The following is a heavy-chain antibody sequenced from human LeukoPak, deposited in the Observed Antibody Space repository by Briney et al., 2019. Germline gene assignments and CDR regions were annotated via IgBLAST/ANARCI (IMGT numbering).Heavy chain of an antibody. CDR2: SNHSGST. V-gene: IGHV4-34*01. CDR1: GGTFSGYY. J-gene: IGHJ6*03. D-gene: IGHD2-15*01. Sequence: PSETLSLTCAVYGGTFSGYYWSWIRQPPGKGLEWIGESNHSGSTNYNPSLKSRVTISVDTSKNQFSLKLRSVTAADTAMYDCERAPGCSGGSCYRNYYYYYMDVWGKGTTVTVSS. CDR3: ERAPGCSGGSCYRNYYYYYMDV.